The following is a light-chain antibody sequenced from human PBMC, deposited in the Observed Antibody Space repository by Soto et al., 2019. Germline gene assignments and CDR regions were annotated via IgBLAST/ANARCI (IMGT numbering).Light chain of an antibody. CDR3: LQYNKWPRT. Sequence: IVMTQSPATLTLSPGERATLSCRANQSLGNNIAWYQQKPGQAPRLLIYGASTGATGLPARFSGSGPGTEFTLSISSLQSEDFAVYYCLQYNKWPRTFGQGTKVDIK. CDR1: QSLGNN. CDR2: GAS. J-gene: IGKJ1*01. V-gene: IGKV3-15*01.